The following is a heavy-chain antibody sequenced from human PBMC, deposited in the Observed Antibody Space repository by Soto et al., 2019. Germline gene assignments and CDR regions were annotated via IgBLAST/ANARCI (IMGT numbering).Heavy chain of an antibody. CDR3: AIEGYYAILTGSYPYYYYGMDV. D-gene: IGHD3-9*01. V-gene: IGHV1-18*01. J-gene: IGHJ6*02. Sequence: ASVKVSCKASGYTFTSYGISWVRQAPGQGLEWMGWISAYNGNTNYAQKLQGRVTMTTDTSTSTAYMVLRRLRSDDTAVYYRAIEGYYAILTGSYPYYYYGMDVWGQGTTVTVSS. CDR1: GYTFTSYG. CDR2: ISAYNGNT.